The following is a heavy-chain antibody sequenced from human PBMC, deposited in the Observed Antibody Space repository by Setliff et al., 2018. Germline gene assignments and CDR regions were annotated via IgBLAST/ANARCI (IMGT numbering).Heavy chain of an antibody. D-gene: IGHD3-22*01. CDR3: ARHHAQYYSDSSGYFYGDWYFDL. CDR2: IYYSGTT. V-gene: IGHV4-59*08. CDR1: GGSISNYY. J-gene: IGHJ2*01. Sequence: NPSETLSLTCTVSGGSISNYYWSWIRQPPGKGLEWIGYIYYSGTTNSIPSLKSRVTISVDTSKNQFSLKLSSVTAADTAVYYCARHHAQYYSDSSGYFYGDWYFDLWGRGTLVTVSS.